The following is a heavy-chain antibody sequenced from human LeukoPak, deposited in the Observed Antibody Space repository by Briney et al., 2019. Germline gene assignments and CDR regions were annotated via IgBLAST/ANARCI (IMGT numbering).Heavy chain of an antibody. Sequence: SVKVSCKASGGTFSSYAISWVRQAPGQGLEWMGRIIPIFGIANYAQKFQGRVTITADKSTSTAYMELSSLRSEDTAVYYCARDKLKEAMVDYYYGMDVWGQGTTVTVSS. CDR1: GGTFSSYA. J-gene: IGHJ6*02. V-gene: IGHV1-69*04. CDR2: IIPIFGIA. CDR3: ARDKLKEAMVDYYYGMDV. D-gene: IGHD5-18*01.